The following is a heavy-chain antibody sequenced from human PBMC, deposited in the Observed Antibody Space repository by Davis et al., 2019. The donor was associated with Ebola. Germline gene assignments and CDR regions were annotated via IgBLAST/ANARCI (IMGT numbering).Heavy chain of an antibody. CDR2: IYNSGST. D-gene: IGHD4-17*01. J-gene: IGHJ6*02. CDR1: GGSISSYY. CDR3: ARGGVYGAHFMGV. Sequence: GSLRLSCTVSGGSISSYYWSWIRQPPGRGLEWIGYIYNSGSTKYNPSLKSRVTISVDTSKNQFSLQLNSVTPEDTAVYYCARGGVYGAHFMGVWGQGTTVTVSS. V-gene: IGHV4-59*12.